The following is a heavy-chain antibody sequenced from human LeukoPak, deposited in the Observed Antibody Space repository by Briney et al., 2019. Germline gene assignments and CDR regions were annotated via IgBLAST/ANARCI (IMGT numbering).Heavy chain of an antibody. CDR2: SSGSGSTM. D-gene: IGHD4-23*01. CDR3: ARELAGSRWDYFDF. J-gene: IGHJ4*02. Sequence: GGSLRLSCAASGFTVSSNYMTWARQAPGKGLEWVSYSSGSGSTMYYADSVKGRFTISRDNAKNSLYLQMSSLRAEDTAVYYCARELAGSRWDYFDFWGQGTLVTVSS. CDR1: GFTVSSNY. V-gene: IGHV3-48*03.